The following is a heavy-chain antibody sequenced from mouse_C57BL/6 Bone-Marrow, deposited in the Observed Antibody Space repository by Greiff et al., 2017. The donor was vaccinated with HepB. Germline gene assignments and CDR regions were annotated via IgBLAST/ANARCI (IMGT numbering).Heavy chain of an antibody. D-gene: IGHD1-1*01. J-gene: IGHJ1*03. CDR2: ILPGSGST. CDR1: GYTFTGYW. Sequence: VQRVESGAELLKPGASVKLSCKATGYTFTGYWIEWVKQRPGHGLEWIGEILPGSGSTNYNEKFKGKATFTADTSSNTAYMQLSSLTTEDSAIYYCAGEGEELREGYFDVWGTGTAVTVSS. V-gene: IGHV1-9*01. CDR3: AGEGEELREGYFDV.